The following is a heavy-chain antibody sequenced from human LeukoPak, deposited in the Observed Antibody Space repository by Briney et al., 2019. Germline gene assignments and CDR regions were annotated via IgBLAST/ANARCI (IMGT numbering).Heavy chain of an antibody. Sequence: PGRSLRLSCAASGFTFSSYGMHWVRQAPGKGLEWVAVISYDGSNKYYADSVKGRFTISRDNSKNTLYLQMNSLRAEETGVYSCAKVMTYVSGVGCFYHLGDALDIGAKGQWSPSL. CDR1: GFTFSSYG. V-gene: IGHV3-30*18. J-gene: IGHJ3*02. D-gene: IGHD2-15*01. CDR3: AKVMTYVSGVGCFYHLGDALD. CDR2: ISYDGSNK.